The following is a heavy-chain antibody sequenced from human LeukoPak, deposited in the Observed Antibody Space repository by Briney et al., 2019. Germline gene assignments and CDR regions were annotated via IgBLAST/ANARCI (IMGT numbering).Heavy chain of an antibody. CDR2: IYYSGTT. V-gene: IGHV4-59*01. CDR1: GGSISSYY. Sequence: SETLSLTCTVSGGSISSYYWSWIRQPPGKGLEWIGYIYYSGTTNYNPSLKSRVTISVDTSKNQFSLKLSSVTAADTAVYYCTRGVYIAAAQYAYWGQGTLVTVSS. CDR3: TRGVYIAAAQYAY. D-gene: IGHD6-13*01. J-gene: IGHJ4*02.